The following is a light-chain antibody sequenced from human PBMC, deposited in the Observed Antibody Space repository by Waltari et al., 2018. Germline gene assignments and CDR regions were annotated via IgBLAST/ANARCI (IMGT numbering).Light chain of an antibody. J-gene: IGKJ5*01. V-gene: IGKV3-11*01. Sequence: EIVLTQSPATLSLSPGERATLSCRASQSVSSYLAWYQQKPGQAPRRLIYDASTRATCIPARFSGSWSGTDFTLTISSLEPEDFAVYYCQQRSNWPPGPITFGQGTRLEIK. CDR1: QSVSSY. CDR3: QQRSNWPPGPIT. CDR2: DAS.